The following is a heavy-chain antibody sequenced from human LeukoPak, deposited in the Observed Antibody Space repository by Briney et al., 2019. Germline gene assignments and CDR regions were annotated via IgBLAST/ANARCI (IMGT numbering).Heavy chain of an antibody. D-gene: IGHD6-19*01. J-gene: IGHJ4*02. CDR2: ISYDGSNK. Sequence: GGSLRLSCTASGFIFSSYGMHWVRQAPGKGLEWVAVISYDGSNKYYADSVKGRFTISRDNSKNTLYLQMNSLRAEDTAVYYCAKTVAGIPFDYWGQGTLVTVSS. CDR3: AKTVAGIPFDY. CDR1: GFIFSSYG. V-gene: IGHV3-30*18.